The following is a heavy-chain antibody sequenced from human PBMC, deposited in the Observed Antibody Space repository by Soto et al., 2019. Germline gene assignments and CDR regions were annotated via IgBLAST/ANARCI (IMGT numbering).Heavy chain of an antibody. Sequence: EVQLVESGGGLIQPGGSLRLSCAASGFTVSSNYMSWVRQAPGKGLEWVSVIYSGGSTYYADSVKGRFTISRDNSKNTLYLQMNCLRGEDTGVYYCARERGSQNCGMDVWGQGTTVTVSS. CDR1: GFTVSSNY. V-gene: IGHV3-53*01. D-gene: IGHD3-10*01. CDR2: IYSGGST. CDR3: ARERGSQNCGMDV. J-gene: IGHJ6*02.